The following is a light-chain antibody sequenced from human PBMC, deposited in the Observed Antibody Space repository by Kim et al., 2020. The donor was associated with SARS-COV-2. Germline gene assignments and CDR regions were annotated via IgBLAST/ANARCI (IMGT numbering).Light chain of an antibody. J-gene: IGKJ4*01. Sequence: IVMTQSLATLSVSPGERATLSCRASQSVSSNLDWYQQKPGQAPRLLIYGASTRATGSPARFSGSGSGTEFTLTISSLQSEDFAIYYCQHYNNWRRTCGGGTKVDIK. CDR1: QSVSSN. CDR3: QHYNNWRRT. CDR2: GAS. V-gene: IGKV3-15*01.